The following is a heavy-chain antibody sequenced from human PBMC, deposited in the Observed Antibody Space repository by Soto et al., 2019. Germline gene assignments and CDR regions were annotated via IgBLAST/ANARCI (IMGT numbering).Heavy chain of an antibody. CDR1: GFPFDSHG. CDR2: ISSDGNNK. Sequence: QVQLVESGGGAVQPGRSLRLSCAASGFPFDSHGMHWVRQAPGKGLEWVAVISSDGNNKYYADSVKGRFTISRDNFNNIFYLQMSSLRAEDTAVYYCAKDLLPNTVTTCGSWGQGTLVTVSS. V-gene: IGHV3-30*18. D-gene: IGHD4-17*01. CDR3: AKDLLPNTVTTCGS. J-gene: IGHJ5*02.